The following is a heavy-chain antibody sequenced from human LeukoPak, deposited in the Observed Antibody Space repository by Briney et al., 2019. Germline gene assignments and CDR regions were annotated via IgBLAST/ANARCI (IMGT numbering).Heavy chain of an antibody. V-gene: IGHV3-21*01. D-gene: IGHD3-22*01. Sequence: GGSLRLSCAASGFTFRSYWMTWVRQAPGKGLEWVSSISSSSSYIYYADSVKGRFTISRDNAKNSLYLQMNSLRAEDTAVYYCARDGITMRTDAFDIWGQGTMVTVSS. CDR1: GFTFRSYW. J-gene: IGHJ3*02. CDR3: ARDGITMRTDAFDI. CDR2: ISSSSSYI.